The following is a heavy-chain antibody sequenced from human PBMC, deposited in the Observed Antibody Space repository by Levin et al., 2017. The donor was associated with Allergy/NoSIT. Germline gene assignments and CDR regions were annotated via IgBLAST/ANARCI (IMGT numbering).Heavy chain of an antibody. J-gene: IGHJ6*02. D-gene: IGHD6-13*01. CDR2: IYTSGSI. V-gene: IGHV4-4*07. CDR1: GGSISGYY. Sequence: SQTLSLPCTVSGGSISGYYWSWIRQPAGKGLEWIGRIYTSGSINYNPSLKSRVTMSVDTSKNQFSLKLSSVTAADTAVYYCARIATAGSGKHYYGMDVWGQGSTVTVSS. CDR3: ARIATAGSGKHYYGMDV.